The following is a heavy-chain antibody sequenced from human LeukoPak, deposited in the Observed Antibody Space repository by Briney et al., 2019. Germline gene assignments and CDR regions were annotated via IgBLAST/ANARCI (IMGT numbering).Heavy chain of an antibody. Sequence: GGSLRLSCAASGFTFSSYAMSWVRQAQGKGLEWVSAISGSGGSTYYADSVKGRFTIARDNCKNTLYLQMNSLRAEDTAVYYCAKGMGYSSSWYAFDIWGQGTMVTVSS. V-gene: IGHV3-23*01. D-gene: IGHD6-13*01. CDR2: ISGSGGST. CDR3: AKGMGYSSSWYAFDI. CDR1: GFTFSSYA. J-gene: IGHJ3*02.